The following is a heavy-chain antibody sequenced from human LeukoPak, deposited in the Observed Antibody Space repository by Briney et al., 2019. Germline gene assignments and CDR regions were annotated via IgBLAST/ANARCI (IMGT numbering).Heavy chain of an antibody. CDR2: IKQDGSEK. CDR1: GFTFSSYW. Sequence: GRSLRLSCAASGFTFSSYWMSWVRQAPGKGLEWVANIKQDGSEKYYVDSVKGRFTISRDNAKNSLYLQMNSLRAEDTAVYYCARARYDFWSGYFDYRGQGTLVTVSS. J-gene: IGHJ4*02. D-gene: IGHD3-3*01. V-gene: IGHV3-7*01. CDR3: ARARYDFWSGYFDY.